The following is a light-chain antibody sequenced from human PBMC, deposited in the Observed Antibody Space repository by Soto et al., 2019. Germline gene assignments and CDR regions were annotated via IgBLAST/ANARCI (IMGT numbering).Light chain of an antibody. Sequence: EVVLTQSPGTLSMSPGESAILSCRTSQTVDSYYLAWYQQKAGQAPRLLIYGASNRARAIQDRFSGSGSGTDFTLPIKRLERGDFALYYCLHYGTSPPYTFGQGSRLDIK. V-gene: IGKV3-20*01. CDR2: GAS. J-gene: IGKJ2*01. CDR1: QTVDSYY. CDR3: LHYGTSPPYT.